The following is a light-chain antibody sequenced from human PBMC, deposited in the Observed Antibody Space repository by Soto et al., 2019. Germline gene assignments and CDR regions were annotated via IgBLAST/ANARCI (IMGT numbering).Light chain of an antibody. CDR2: DAS. CDR1: QDIRNS. CDR3: QQYKSYWT. V-gene: IGKV1-5*01. Sequence: IQMTQSPSSLSASVGDRVTIACRASQDIRNSLNWYQQKPGKAPKLLIYDASNLETGVPSRFSGSGSGTEFTLTINSLQPDDFATYYCQQYKSYWTFGQGTKVDIK. J-gene: IGKJ1*01.